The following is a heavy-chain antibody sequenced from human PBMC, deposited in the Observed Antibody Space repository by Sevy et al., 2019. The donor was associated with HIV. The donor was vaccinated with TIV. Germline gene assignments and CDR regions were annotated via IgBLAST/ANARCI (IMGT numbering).Heavy chain of an antibody. V-gene: IGHV3-30*04. J-gene: IGHJ6*02. CDR1: GFTFSSYA. CDR2: ISYDGSNK. Sequence: GGSLRLSCAASGFTFSSYAMHWVRQAPGKGLEWVAVISYDGSNKYYADSVKGRFTISRDNSKNTLYLQMNSQRAEDTALYYGARDPSYVIDVWGQGTTVTVSS. CDR3: ARDPSYVIDV.